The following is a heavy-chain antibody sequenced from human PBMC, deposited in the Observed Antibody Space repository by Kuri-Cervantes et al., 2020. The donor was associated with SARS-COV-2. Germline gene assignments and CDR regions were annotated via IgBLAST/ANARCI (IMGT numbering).Heavy chain of an antibody. CDR1: GFSLTTSGMC. CDR2: IDWDDDK. V-gene: IGHV2-70*11. CDR3: VRIRAATVIADY. Sequence: SGPTLVKPTQTRTLTCTFSGFSLTTSGMCVAWIRQPPGKALEWLARIDWDDDKYYKTSLNTRLSISKDTSKDQVVLTMTNMDPVDTATYYCVRIRAATVIADYWGQGTLVTVSS. D-gene: IGHD4-11*01. J-gene: IGHJ4*02.